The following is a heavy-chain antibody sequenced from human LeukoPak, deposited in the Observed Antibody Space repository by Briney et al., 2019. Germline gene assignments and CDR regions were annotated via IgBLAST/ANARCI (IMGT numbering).Heavy chain of an antibody. V-gene: IGHV3-23*01. D-gene: IGHD4-17*01. CDR2: FTATRSNT. J-gene: IGHJ6*02. CDR1: GFIFRKYA. Sequence: PGGSLRLSCAASGFIFRKYAMTWVRQAPGKGLEWVSTFTATRSNTYYADSVRGRFTISRDNSQNTLILQMNNLRAEDTAVYYCAKERVPDGDYGSSWGKFNYYGMDVWGQGTAVTVSS. CDR3: AKERVPDGDYGSSWGKFNYYGMDV.